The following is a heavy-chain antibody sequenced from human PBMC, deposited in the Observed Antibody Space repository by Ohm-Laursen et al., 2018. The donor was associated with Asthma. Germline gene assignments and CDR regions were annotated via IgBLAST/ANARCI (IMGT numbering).Heavy chain of an antibody. CDR1: GFTFSSYS. J-gene: IGHJ6*02. CDR2: ISSSSSYI. CDR3: ARDTLPTTVTTGYYYYGMDV. Sequence: GSLRLSCAASGFTFSSYSMNWVRQAPGKGLEWVSSISSSSSYIYYADSVKGRFTISRDNAKNSLYLQMNSLRAEDTAVYYCARDTLPTTVTTGYYYYGMDVWGQGTTVTVSS. D-gene: IGHD4-11*01. V-gene: IGHV3-21*01.